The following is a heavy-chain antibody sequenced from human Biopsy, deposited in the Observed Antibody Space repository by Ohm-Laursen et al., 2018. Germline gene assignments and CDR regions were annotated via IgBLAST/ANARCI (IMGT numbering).Heavy chain of an antibody. CDR3: ARGVPHYDGSGFPLAGYWYFDL. CDR1: GGSIGGGEYY. D-gene: IGHD3-22*01. J-gene: IGHJ2*01. Sequence: TLSLTCTVSGGSIGGGEYYWNWIRQHPGKGLEWIGLISYSGTTFYSPSLESLLTISIDTSKNPFSLNLRSVTAADTAVYYCARGVPHYDGSGFPLAGYWYFDLWGRGTLVTVSS. CDR2: ISYSGTT. V-gene: IGHV4-31*01.